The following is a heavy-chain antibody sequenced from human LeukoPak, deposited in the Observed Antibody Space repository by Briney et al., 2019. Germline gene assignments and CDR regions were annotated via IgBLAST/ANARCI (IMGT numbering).Heavy chain of an antibody. D-gene: IGHD4-17*01. CDR3: ATRVRDDYGDYGSHWFDP. Sequence: GASVKVSCKASGGTFSSHAISWVRQAPGQGLEWMGGIIPIFGTANYAQKFQGRVTITADESTSTAYMELSSLRSEDTAVYYCATRVRDDYGDYGSHWFDPWGQGTLVTVSS. CDR1: GGTFSSHA. CDR2: IIPIFGTA. J-gene: IGHJ5*02. V-gene: IGHV1-69*13.